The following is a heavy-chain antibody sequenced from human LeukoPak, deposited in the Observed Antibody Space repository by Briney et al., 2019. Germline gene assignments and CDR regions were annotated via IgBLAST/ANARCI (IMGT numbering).Heavy chain of an antibody. Sequence: PSETLSLTCTVSGGSISSGGYYWSWIRQPPGKGLEWIGEINHRGTTNYNPSLKSRITISLDTSKNHFSLRLSSVTAADTAVYYCARGRLGGSGSYYHNWFDPWGQGTLVTVSS. CDR3: ARGRLGGSGSYYHNWFDP. V-gene: IGHV4-39*02. J-gene: IGHJ5*02. D-gene: IGHD3-10*01. CDR1: GGSISSGGYY. CDR2: INHRGTT.